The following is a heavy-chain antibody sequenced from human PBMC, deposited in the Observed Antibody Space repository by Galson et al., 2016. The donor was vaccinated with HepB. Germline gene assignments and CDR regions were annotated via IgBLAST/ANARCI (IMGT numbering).Heavy chain of an antibody. V-gene: IGHV3-11*01. J-gene: IGHJ6*02. D-gene: IGHD5-12*01. CDR1: GFTFSDYY. CDR3: ARDGLRIAVKYYFAMDV. Sequence: SLRLSCAASGFTFSDYYMGWIRQAPGKGLEWVAYISSSGSTMSYADSVKGRFTISRDNAKNLLFLQMNNLRADDTAVCYCARDGLRIAVKYYFAMDVWGQGTTVTVSS. CDR2: ISSSGSTM.